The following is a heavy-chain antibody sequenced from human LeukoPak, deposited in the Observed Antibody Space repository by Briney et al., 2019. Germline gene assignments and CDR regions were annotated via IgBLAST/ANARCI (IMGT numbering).Heavy chain of an antibody. D-gene: IGHD6-13*01. CDR1: GGSFSGYY. CDR2: INHSGST. Sequence: PSETLSLTCAVYGGSFSGYYWSWIRQPPGKGLEWIGEINHSGSTNYSPSLKSRVTISVDTSKNQFSLKLSSVTAADTAIYYCARGQQQLVLSSWGQGTLVTVSS. V-gene: IGHV4-34*01. J-gene: IGHJ4*02. CDR3: ARGQQQLVLSS.